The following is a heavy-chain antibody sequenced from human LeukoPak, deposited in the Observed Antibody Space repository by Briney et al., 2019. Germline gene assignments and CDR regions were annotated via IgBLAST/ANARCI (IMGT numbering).Heavy chain of an antibody. Sequence: PWGVLRLSCTTSGSNFDFYAMTWVRHAPGKGLEWVGSIRSKTYGETTENAASVKGRFTISRDDSKSVAYLQMTSLKTEDTAVYYCARVGGAKEPYYYFMDVWGKGTTVTVSS. CDR2: IRSKTYGETT. CDR3: ARVGGAKEPYYYFMDV. CDR1: GSNFDFYA. J-gene: IGHJ6*03. V-gene: IGHV3-49*04. D-gene: IGHD4/OR15-4a*01.